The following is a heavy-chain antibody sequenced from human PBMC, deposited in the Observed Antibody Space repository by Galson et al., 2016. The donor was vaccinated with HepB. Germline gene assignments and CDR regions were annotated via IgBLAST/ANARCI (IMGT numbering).Heavy chain of an antibody. Sequence: SLRLSCAASGFSLSTYNMNWVRQAPGKGLEWVSYISSSSSTIYYAESVNGRFTISRDNAKNSLYLQMNSLRAEDTAVYYCAGLLVPAASYYPYYGMDVWGQGTTVTVSS. CDR1: GFSLSTYN. J-gene: IGHJ6*02. CDR3: AGLLVPAASYYPYYGMDV. CDR2: ISSSSSTI. D-gene: IGHD2-2*01. V-gene: IGHV3-48*01.